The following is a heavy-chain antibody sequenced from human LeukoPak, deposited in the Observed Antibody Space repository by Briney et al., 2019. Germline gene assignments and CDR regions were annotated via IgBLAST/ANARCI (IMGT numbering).Heavy chain of an antibody. V-gene: IGHV3-15*01. Sequence: GGSLRLSCAASGFTLSPFSNAWMSWVRQAPGKGLEWVGRIKSKSGGGTTGFAAPVKGRFTMSRDDSENTVSLQMNSLKIEDTAVYFCTQGVAKAYSWGQGTLVTVSS. CDR1: GFTLSPFSNAW. CDR2: IKSKSGGGTT. D-gene: IGHD5-12*01. CDR3: TQGVAKAYS. J-gene: IGHJ4*02.